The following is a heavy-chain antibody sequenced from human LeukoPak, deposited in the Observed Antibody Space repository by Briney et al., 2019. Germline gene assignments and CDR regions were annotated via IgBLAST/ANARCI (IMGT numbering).Heavy chain of an antibody. CDR1: GFTFSNYC. CDR2: ISSTSEYV. D-gene: IGHD2-21*01. CDR3: ARVPLDIILLYYMDV. J-gene: IGHJ6*03. V-gene: IGHV3-21*01. Sequence: GGSLRLSCAASGFTFSNYCMNWVRQAPGEGLEWVASISSTSEYVLHSDSVQGRFSISRDNARDSLFLEMNSLRAEDTAIYYCARVPLDIILLYYMDVWGKGTTVTVCS.